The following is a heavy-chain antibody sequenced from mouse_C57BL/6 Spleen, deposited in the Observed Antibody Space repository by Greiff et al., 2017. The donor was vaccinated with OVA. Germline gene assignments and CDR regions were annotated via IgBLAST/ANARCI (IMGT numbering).Heavy chain of an antibody. CDR2: ISSGSSTI. Sequence: EVQRVESGGGLVKPGGSLKLSCAASGFTFSDYGMHWVRQAPEKGLEWVAYISSGSSTIYYADTVKVRFTISRDNAKNTLFLQITSLRSEDTAMYYCARPHSGAMDYWGQGTSVTVSS. V-gene: IGHV5-17*01. CDR1: GFTFSDYG. CDR3: ARPHSGAMDY. D-gene: IGHD3-1*01. J-gene: IGHJ4*01.